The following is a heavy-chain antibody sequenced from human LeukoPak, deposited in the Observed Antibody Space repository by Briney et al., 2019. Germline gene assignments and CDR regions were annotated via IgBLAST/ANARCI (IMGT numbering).Heavy chain of an antibody. CDR2: INPNSGGT. CDR3: ASIAAAGPNDY. D-gene: IGHD6-13*01. CDR1: GYSFTGYY. Sequence: GASVKVSCKASGYSFTGYYMNWVRQAPGQGLEWMGWINPNSGGTNYAQKFQGRVTMTRDMSISTAYMELSRLRSDDTAVYYCASIAAAGPNDYWGQGTLVTVSS. J-gene: IGHJ4*02. V-gene: IGHV1-2*02.